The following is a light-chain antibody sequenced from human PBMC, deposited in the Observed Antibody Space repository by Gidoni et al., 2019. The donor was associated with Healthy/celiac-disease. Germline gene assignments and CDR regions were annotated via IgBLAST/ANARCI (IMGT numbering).Light chain of an antibody. CDR1: QSISSY. CDR2: AAS. V-gene: IGKV1-39*01. Sequence: DIQMTQSPSSLSASVGDRVTITCRASQSISSYLNWYQQKPGKAPKLLIYAASSLQSGVPSRFSGSGSGTDFTLTISSLQPEEFATYYCQQRYSTLWTFGQGTKVEIK. CDR3: QQRYSTLWT. J-gene: IGKJ1*01.